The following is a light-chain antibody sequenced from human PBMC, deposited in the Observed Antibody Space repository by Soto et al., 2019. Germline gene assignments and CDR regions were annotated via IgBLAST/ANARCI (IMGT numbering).Light chain of an antibody. CDR1: QSVTKY. V-gene: IGKV3-11*01. CDR3: HQRSNWPLT. CDR2: DVS. Sequence: EVVLTQSPATLSLSLGERATLSCRASQSVTKYLAWYQHKPGQAPRLVMYDVSKRATGIPARFSGSGSGTDFTLTIGSLEPEDFAVYYCHQRSNWPLTFGGGTKLEIK. J-gene: IGKJ4*01.